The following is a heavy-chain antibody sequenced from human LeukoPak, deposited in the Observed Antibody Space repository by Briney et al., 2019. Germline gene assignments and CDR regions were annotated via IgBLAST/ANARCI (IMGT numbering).Heavy chain of an antibody. CDR1: GFTFSSYS. Sequence: PGGSPRLSCAASGFTFSSYSMNWVRQAPGKGLEWVSYISSSSSSTIYYADSVKGRFTISRDNAKNSLYLQMNSLRAEDTAVYYCARRSSSWYYFDYWGQGTLVTVSS. CDR2: ISSSSSSTI. V-gene: IGHV3-48*04. J-gene: IGHJ4*02. D-gene: IGHD6-13*01. CDR3: ARRSSSWYYFDY.